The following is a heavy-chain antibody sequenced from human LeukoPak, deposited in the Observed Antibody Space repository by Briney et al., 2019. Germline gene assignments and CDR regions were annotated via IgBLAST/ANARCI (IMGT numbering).Heavy chain of an antibody. V-gene: IGHV3-43*01. Sequence: GGSLRLSCAASGLTFADYTMHWVRQAPGKGLEWVSLISRNGVATKYADSVKGRFTISRDNAKNSLYLQMNSLRAEDTALYYCARVSDISVAAYFDYWGQGTLVTVSS. CDR2: ISRNGVAT. CDR1: GLTFADYT. D-gene: IGHD6-19*01. J-gene: IGHJ4*02. CDR3: ARVSDISVAAYFDY.